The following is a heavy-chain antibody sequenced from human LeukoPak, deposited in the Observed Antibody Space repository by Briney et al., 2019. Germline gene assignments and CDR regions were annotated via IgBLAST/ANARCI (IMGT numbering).Heavy chain of an antibody. Sequence: PGGSLRLSCAASGFAFSSYNMKWVPQAPGKGLEWVLFISTTSTYIYYADSVKGRFTVSRDNSKNLLYLQMDSLRVEDTAVYYCARAGTCSSTSCDGGIEYWGQGTLVTVSS. V-gene: IGHV3-21*06. J-gene: IGHJ4*02. D-gene: IGHD2-2*01. CDR2: ISTTSTYI. CDR1: GFAFSSYN. CDR3: ARAGTCSSTSCDGGIEY.